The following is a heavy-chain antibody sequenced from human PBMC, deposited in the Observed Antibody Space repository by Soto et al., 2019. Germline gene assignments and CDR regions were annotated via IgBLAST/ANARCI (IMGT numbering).Heavy chain of an antibody. Sequence: SVKVSCKASGGTFSSYASSWVRQAPGQGLEWMGGIIPIFGTANYAQKFQGRVTITADESTSTAYMELSSLRSEDTAVYYCASRYYYDSSGYYIPFDYWGQGTLVTVSS. J-gene: IGHJ4*02. V-gene: IGHV1-69*13. CDR1: GGTFSSYA. CDR3: ASRYYYDSSGYYIPFDY. D-gene: IGHD3-22*01. CDR2: IIPIFGTA.